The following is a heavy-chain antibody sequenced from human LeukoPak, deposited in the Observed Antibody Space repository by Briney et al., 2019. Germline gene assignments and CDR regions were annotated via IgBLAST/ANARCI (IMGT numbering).Heavy chain of an antibody. CDR1: GGSFSGYY. V-gene: IGHV4-34*01. D-gene: IGHD5-18*01. J-gene: IGHJ4*02. CDR2: INHSGST. Sequence: SETLSLTCGAYGGSFSGYYWSWIRQPPGKGLEWIGEINHSGSTNYNPSLKSRVTISVDTSRNRFSLKLGSVTAADTSVYFCARVRGYSSGPFDYWGQGTLVTVSS. CDR3: ARVRGYSSGPFDY.